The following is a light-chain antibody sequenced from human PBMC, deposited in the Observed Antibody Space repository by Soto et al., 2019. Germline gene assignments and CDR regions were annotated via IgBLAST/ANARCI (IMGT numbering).Light chain of an antibody. CDR2: DAS. Sequence: DIQMTQYPSTLSGSVGDRVTITCHATQDINIYLNWYQQKPGKAPNLLIYDASNLEIGVPSRFSGSGSGTHFTFTISSLQTEDIGTYYCQQYDILPITFGRGTRLEIK. V-gene: IGKV1-33*01. J-gene: IGKJ5*01. CDR3: QQYDILPIT. CDR1: QDINIY.